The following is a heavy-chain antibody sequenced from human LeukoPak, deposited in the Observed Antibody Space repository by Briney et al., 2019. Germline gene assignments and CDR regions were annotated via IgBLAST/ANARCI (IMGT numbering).Heavy chain of an antibody. V-gene: IGHV3-23*01. J-gene: IGHJ4*02. CDR3: AKDAVLWFGDPSYFDY. CDR1: GFTFSSYA. D-gene: IGHD3-10*01. CDR2: ISGSGGST. Sequence: GGSLRLSCAASGFTFSSYAMSWVRQAPGKGLEWVSAISGSGGSTYYADSVKGRFTISRDNSKNTLYLQMNSLRAEDTAVYYCAKDAVLWFGDPSYFDYWGLGTLVTVSS.